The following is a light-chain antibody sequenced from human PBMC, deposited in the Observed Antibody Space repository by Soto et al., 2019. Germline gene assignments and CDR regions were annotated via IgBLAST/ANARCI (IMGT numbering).Light chain of an antibody. V-gene: IGLV1-40*01. CDR1: SSNIGAGYD. J-gene: IGLJ3*02. Sequence: QSVLTQPPSVSGAPGQRVTISCTGSSSNIGAGYDVHWYQQLPGTAPKLLMYGDSNRPSGVPDRFSGSKSGTSASLAITGLQAGDEADYYCQSFDSSLSNLVFGGGTKVTVL. CDR2: GDS. CDR3: QSFDSSLSNLV.